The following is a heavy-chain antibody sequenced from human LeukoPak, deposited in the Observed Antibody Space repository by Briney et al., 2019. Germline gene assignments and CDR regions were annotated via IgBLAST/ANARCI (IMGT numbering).Heavy chain of an antibody. CDR2: ISGGGSPA. V-gene: IGHV3-23*01. Sequence: GGSLRLSCVASGFTFISYGMSWVRQAPGKGLEWVSAISGGGSPAFYADAVTGRFTISRDSSTNTLYLQMNNLRAEDTAVYYCAKVGFTYGFAQLDHWGQGTLVTVSS. CDR3: AKVGFTYGFAQLDH. J-gene: IGHJ4*02. CDR1: GFTFISYG. D-gene: IGHD5-18*01.